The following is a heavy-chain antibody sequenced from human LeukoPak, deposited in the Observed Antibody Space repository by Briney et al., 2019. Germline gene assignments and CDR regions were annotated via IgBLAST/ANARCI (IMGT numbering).Heavy chain of an antibody. CDR2: IYYSGST. Sequence: SETLSLTCTVSGGSISSYYWSWIRQPPGKGLEWIGYIYYSGSTNYNPSLKSRVTISVDTSKNQFSLKLSSMTAADTAVYYCARGLRVDGSGSYYNRAFGYYMDVWGKGTTVTVSS. CDR3: ARGLRVDGSGSYYNRAFGYYMDV. D-gene: IGHD3-10*01. CDR1: GGSISSYY. V-gene: IGHV4-59*08. J-gene: IGHJ6*03.